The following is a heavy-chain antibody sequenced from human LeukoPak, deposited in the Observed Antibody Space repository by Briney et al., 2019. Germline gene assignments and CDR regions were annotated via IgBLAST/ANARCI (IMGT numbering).Heavy chain of an antibody. CDR1: GYTFISYD. J-gene: IGHJ5*02. CDR2: INPSGGST. CDR3: ARAGNSGTDNWFDP. D-gene: IGHD3-10*01. Sequence: ASVKVSCKASGYTFISYDINWVRQATGQGLEWMGIINPSGGSTSYTQKFQGRVTMTRDTSTSTVYMELSSLRSEDTAVYYCARAGNSGTDNWFDPWGQGTLVTVSS. V-gene: IGHV1-46*01.